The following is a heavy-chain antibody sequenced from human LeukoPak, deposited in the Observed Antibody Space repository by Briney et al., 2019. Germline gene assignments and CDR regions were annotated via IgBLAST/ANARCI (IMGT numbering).Heavy chain of an antibody. Sequence: PGGSLRLSYAASGFTLSNFGMQCVRQAPGKGLEWVAFIRYGGSKKYYADSVQGRFTNSRDNSKDTLDLQMNSRRPEDSGIYYCAKGAGLYSSSSPIDYWGQGTLVTVSS. V-gene: IGHV3-30*02. CDR2: IRYGGSKK. D-gene: IGHD6-6*01. J-gene: IGHJ4*02. CDR3: AKGAGLYSSSSPIDY. CDR1: GFTLSNFG.